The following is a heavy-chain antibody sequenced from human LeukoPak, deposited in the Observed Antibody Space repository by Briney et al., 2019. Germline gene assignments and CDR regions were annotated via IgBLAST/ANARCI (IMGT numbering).Heavy chain of an antibody. CDR2: IFYSGST. J-gene: IGHJ4*02. CDR1: GGSISSSYYY. D-gene: IGHD3-10*01. CDR3: ARQKSDQYCHDSGSRSFDY. V-gene: IGHV4-39*01. Sequence: PSETLSLTCTVSGGSISSSYYYWGWIRQPPGKGLEWIGSIFYSGSTYYNPSLKSRVTIFVDTSKNQFSLKLSSVTAADTAVYYCARQKSDQYCHDSGSRSFDYWGQGTLVTVSS.